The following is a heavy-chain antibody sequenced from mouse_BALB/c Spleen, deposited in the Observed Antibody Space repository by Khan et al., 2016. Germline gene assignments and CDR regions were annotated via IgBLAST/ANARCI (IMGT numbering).Heavy chain of an antibody. V-gene: IGHV14-3*02. CDR2: IDPANGNT. Sequence: EVQLQESGAELVKPGASVKLSCTASGFNIKDTYMHWVKQRPEQGLEWIGRIDPANGNTKYDPTFQGKATITADTSSNTAYLQLSSLTSEDTAVYYWATMITWFAYWGQGTLVTVSA. CDR3: ATMITWFAY. D-gene: IGHD2-4*01. CDR1: GFNIKDTY. J-gene: IGHJ3*01.